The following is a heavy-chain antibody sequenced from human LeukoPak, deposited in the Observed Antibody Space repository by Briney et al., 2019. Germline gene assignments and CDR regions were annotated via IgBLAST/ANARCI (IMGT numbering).Heavy chain of an antibody. J-gene: IGHJ5*02. CDR2: IYYSGTT. CDR1: DYSISSGYGYY. Sequence: PSETLSLTCTVSDYSISSGYGYYWSWIRQSPGKGLEWIGYIYYSGTTNYNPSLKSRVTISVDTSKNQFSLKLSSVTAADTAVYFCSRAVAGSVGWFDPWGQGTLVTVSS. CDR3: SRAVAGSVGWFDP. D-gene: IGHD6-19*01. V-gene: IGHV4-61*08.